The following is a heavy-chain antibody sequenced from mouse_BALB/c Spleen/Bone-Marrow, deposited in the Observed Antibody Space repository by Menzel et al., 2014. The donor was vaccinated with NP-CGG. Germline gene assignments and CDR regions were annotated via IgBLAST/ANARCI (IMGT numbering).Heavy chain of an antibody. V-gene: IGHV5-6*01. Sequence: DVQLVESGRDLVKPGGSLKLSCAASGFTFSNYGMSWVRQTPDKRLEWVATINSGGRYAFYPDSVKGRFTISRDNAKNPLYLQMSSLKSEDTAMYYCARRSDYDYSDYWGQGTTLTVSS. D-gene: IGHD2-4*01. CDR2: INSGGRYA. J-gene: IGHJ2*01. CDR3: ARRSDYDYSDY. CDR1: GFTFSNYG.